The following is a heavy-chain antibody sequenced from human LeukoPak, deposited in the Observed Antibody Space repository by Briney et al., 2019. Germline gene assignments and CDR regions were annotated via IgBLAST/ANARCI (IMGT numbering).Heavy chain of an antibody. Sequence: GASVKVSCKASGYTFTGYYMHWVRQAPGQGLEWMGWINPNSGGTNYAQKFQGRVTMTRDTSISTAYMELSRLRSDDTAVYYCARLEDGYNRGTYYFDYWGQGTLVTVSS. D-gene: IGHD5-24*01. CDR1: GYTFTGYY. J-gene: IGHJ4*02. V-gene: IGHV1-2*02. CDR3: ARLEDGYNRGTYYFDY. CDR2: INPNSGGT.